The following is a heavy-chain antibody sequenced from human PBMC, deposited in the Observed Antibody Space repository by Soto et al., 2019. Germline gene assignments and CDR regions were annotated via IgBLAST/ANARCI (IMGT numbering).Heavy chain of an antibody. CDR1: GGSISSSSYY. CDR3: ARPIREDDYGDYYYDY. D-gene: IGHD4-17*01. Sequence: SETLSLTCTVSGGSISSSSYYWGWIHQPPGKGLEWIGSIYYSGSTYYNPSLKSRVTISVDTSKNQFSLKLSSVTAADTAVYYCARPIREDDYGDYYYDYWGQGTLVTVSS. V-gene: IGHV4-39*01. J-gene: IGHJ4*02. CDR2: IYYSGST.